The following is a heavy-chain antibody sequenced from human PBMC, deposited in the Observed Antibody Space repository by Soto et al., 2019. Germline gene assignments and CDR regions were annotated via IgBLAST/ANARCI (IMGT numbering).Heavy chain of an antibody. Sequence: GESLKISCKGSGYSFSNYWIGWVRQIPGKGLEWMGMIYPADSDTKYSPSFEGQVTISADRSISTAYLQWSGLKASDTAMYYCARHSCSLSLTGATYFEFWCQGALVSLSS. J-gene: IGHJ4*02. CDR2: IYPADSDT. CDR3: ARHSCSLSLTGATYFEF. V-gene: IGHV5-51*01. D-gene: IGHD1-7*01. CDR1: GYSFSNYW.